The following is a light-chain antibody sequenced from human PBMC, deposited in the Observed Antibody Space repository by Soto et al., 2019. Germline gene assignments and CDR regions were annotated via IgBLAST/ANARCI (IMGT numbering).Light chain of an antibody. J-gene: IGKJ2*01. CDR2: WAS. CDR1: QSVSYTSGGKNY. V-gene: IGKV4-1*01. Sequence: DIVMTQSPDSMAVSLGERATFKCKSSQSVSYTSGGKNYLAWYQQKPGQPPQLLISWASTRESGVPDRFSGSGSGTDFTLTISSLQAEDVAVYYCQQYYSNSYTFGQGTKLEIK. CDR3: QQYYSNSYT.